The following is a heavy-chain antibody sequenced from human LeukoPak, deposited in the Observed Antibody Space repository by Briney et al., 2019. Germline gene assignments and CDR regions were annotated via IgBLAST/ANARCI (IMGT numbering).Heavy chain of an antibody. CDR2: IYYSGST. CDR3: ATLGSGWYYFDY. Sequence: SETLSLTCPVSDGSISSSSYYWGWIRQPPGKGLEGIGSIYYSGSTYYNPSLKSRVTISVDTSKNQFSLKLSSVTAADTAVYYCATLGSGWYYFDYWGQGTLVTVSS. D-gene: IGHD6-19*01. J-gene: IGHJ4*02. CDR1: DGSISSSSYY. V-gene: IGHV4-39*07.